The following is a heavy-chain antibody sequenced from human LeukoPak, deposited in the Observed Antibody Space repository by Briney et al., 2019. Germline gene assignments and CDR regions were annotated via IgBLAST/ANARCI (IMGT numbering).Heavy chain of an antibody. CDR2: IIPIFGTA. D-gene: IGHD1-26*01. CDR1: GGTFSSYA. Sequence: ASVKVSCKASGGTFSSYAISWVRQAPGQGLEWMGGIIPIFGTANYAQKFQGRVTITAGESTSTAYMELSSLRSEDTAVYYCARGSGSYYQFDYWGQGTLVTVSS. CDR3: ARGSGSYYQFDY. J-gene: IGHJ4*02. V-gene: IGHV1-69*13.